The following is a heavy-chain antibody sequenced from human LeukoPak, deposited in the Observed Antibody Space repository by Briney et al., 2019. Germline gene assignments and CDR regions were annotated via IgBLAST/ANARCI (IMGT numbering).Heavy chain of an antibody. CDR2: IRYDGSNK. D-gene: IGHD6-6*01. Sequence: GGSLRLSCAASGFTFSSYSMHWVRPAPGKGLEWVAFIRYDGSNKYYADSVKGRFTISRDNSKNTLYLQMNSLRAEDTAVYYCAKCLSSSSRDYFHYWGQGTLVTVSS. CDR3: AKCLSSSSRDYFHY. CDR1: GFTFSSYS. J-gene: IGHJ4*02. V-gene: IGHV3-30*02.